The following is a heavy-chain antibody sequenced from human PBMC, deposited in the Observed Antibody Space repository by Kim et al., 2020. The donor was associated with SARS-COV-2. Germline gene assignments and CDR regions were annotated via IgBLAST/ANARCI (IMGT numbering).Heavy chain of an antibody. Sequence: SETLSLTCTVSGGSISSYYWSWIRQPPGKGLEWIGYIYYSGSTNYNPSLKSRVTISVDTSKNQFSLKLSSVTAADTAVYYCAGVMVERRQLWLYSSWFDPWGQGTLVTVSS. J-gene: IGHJ5*02. V-gene: IGHV4-59*13. CDR2: IYYSGST. CDR1: GGSISSYY. CDR3: AGVMVERRQLWLYSSWFDP. D-gene: IGHD5-18*01.